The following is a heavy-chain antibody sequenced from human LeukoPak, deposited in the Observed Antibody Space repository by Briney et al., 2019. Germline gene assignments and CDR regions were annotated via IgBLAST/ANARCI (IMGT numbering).Heavy chain of an antibody. Sequence: GRSLRLSCAPSGFTFSTYTIHWVRQAPGKGLEWVAFIRYDGSNKYYADSVKGRFTISRDNSKNTLHLQMNSLRAEDTAVYYCAKPHGDGYNYFDYWGQGTLVTVSS. V-gene: IGHV3-30*02. J-gene: IGHJ4*02. CDR1: GFTFSTYT. CDR3: AKPHGDGYNYFDY. D-gene: IGHD5-24*01. CDR2: IRYDGSNK.